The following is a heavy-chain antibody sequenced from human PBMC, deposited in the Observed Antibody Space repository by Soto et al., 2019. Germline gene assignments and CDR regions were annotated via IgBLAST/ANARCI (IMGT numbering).Heavy chain of an antibody. J-gene: IGHJ4*02. D-gene: IGHD4-17*01. CDR3: AQRALGTTSFYFNY. CDR1: GFIFSTYA. V-gene: IGHV3-23*01. Sequence: EVQLLESGGGLIQPGGSLRLSCAASGFIFSTYAMSWVRQAPGRGLEWVSTIHSGGGSTWYPDSVKGRFTISRDNSKNTLYLQINSLRAEDTAVYYWAQRALGTTSFYFNYWGQGTLVTVSS. CDR2: IHSGGGST.